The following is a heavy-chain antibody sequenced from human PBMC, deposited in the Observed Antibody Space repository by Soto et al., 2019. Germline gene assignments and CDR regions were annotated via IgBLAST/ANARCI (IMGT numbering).Heavy chain of an antibody. CDR3: AREASVLIPAAQTSRFHX. D-gene: IGHD2-2*01. V-gene: IGHV1-18*01. Sequence: ASVKVSCKGFGYSFMKYGINWVRQAPGQGLEWVGWISPYSGYTHSAQKFHGRLDLTTDTAASTAYMELRILRSADTALYYCAREASVLIPAAQTSRFHXWGQGTRVTVSX. J-gene: IGHJ4*02. CDR1: GYSFMKYG. CDR2: ISPYSGYT.